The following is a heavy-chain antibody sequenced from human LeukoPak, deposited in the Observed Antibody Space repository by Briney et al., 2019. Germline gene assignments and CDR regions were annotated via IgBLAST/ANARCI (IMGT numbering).Heavy chain of an antibody. D-gene: IGHD3-9*01. CDR2: ISSSSSYI. Sequence: PGGSLRLSCAASGFTFSSYSMNWVRQAPGKGLEWVSSISSSSSYIYYADSVKGRFTISRDNAKNTLYLQMNSLRAEDTAVYYCARGGILTGTGDYWGQGTLVTVSS. CDR1: GFTFSSYS. CDR3: ARGGILTGTGDY. J-gene: IGHJ4*02. V-gene: IGHV3-21*01.